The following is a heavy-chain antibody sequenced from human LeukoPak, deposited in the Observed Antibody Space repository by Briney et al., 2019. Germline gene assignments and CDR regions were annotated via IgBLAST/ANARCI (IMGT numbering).Heavy chain of an antibody. Sequence: PSQTLSLTCTVSGASISRGIFYWNWIRQSPSRGLEWLGRTYYRSTWYNDYAVSVRGRITVNPDTSKNQFSLHLNSVTPEDTAVYYCARRLTQYDCFDPWGQGILVTVSS. J-gene: IGHJ5*02. CDR3: ARRLTQYDCFDP. CDR2: TYYRSTWYN. V-gene: IGHV6-1*01. D-gene: IGHD2-2*01. CDR1: GASISRGIFY.